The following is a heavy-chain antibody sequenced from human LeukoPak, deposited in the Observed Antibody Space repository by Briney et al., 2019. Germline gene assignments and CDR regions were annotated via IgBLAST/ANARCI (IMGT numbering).Heavy chain of an antibody. V-gene: IGHV3-11*01. Sequence: GGSLRLSCSGSGFTFSDYFMNWIRQTPGKGLEWISYISSSGGNIKYADSVQGRFAISRDNAKKSLYLQMNSLRAEDTAVYYRARGRNRGTYSDYWGQGTLVTVSS. CDR1: GFTFSDYF. CDR2: ISSSGGNI. D-gene: IGHD3-16*01. CDR3: ARGRNRGTYSDY. J-gene: IGHJ4*02.